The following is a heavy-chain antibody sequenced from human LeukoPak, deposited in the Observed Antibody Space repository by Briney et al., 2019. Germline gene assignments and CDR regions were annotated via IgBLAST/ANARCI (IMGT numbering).Heavy chain of an antibody. CDR1: GGSISSHY. D-gene: IGHD5-12*01. CDR2: IYYSGST. J-gene: IGHJ4*02. Sequence: SETLSLTCTVSGGSISSHYWSWIRQPPGKGLEWIGYIYYSGSTNYNPSLKSRVTISVDTSKNQFSLKLSSVTAADTAVYYCARDKRGPILYWGQGTLVTVSS. V-gene: IGHV4-59*11. CDR3: ARDKRGPILY.